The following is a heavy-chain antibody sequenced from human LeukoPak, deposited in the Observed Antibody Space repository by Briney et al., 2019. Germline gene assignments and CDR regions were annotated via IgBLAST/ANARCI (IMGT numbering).Heavy chain of an antibody. Sequence: GGSLRLSCAASGSTFSSYAMSWVRQAPGKGLEWVSAISGSGGSTYYADSVKGRFTISRDNSKNTLYLQMNSLRAEDTAVYYCAKTMFGVVTPDAFDIWGQGTMVTVSS. CDR2: ISGSGGST. J-gene: IGHJ3*02. CDR1: GSTFSSYA. V-gene: IGHV3-23*01. D-gene: IGHD3-3*01. CDR3: AKTMFGVVTPDAFDI.